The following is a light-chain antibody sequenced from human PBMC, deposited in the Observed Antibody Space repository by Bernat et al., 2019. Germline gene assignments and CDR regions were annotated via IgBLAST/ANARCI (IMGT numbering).Light chain of an antibody. J-gene: IGKJ2*01. CDR3: YQHFRGYT. CDR1: LSVSNY. Sequence: IILTQSPATLSLSPGERVTLSCRASLSVSNYLTWYHQKPGQAPRLLIHSASNRATGIPDRFIGSGSGKEFTLTIRSLEPEDVGVYHCYQHFRGYTFGQGTKLEIK. CDR2: SAS. V-gene: IGKV3-11*01.